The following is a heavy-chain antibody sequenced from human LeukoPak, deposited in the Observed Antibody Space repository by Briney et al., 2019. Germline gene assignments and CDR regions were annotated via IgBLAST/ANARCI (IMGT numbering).Heavy chain of an antibody. Sequence: PGGSLRLSCAASGFTFSSYAMSWVRQAPGKGLEWVPAISGSGGSTYYADSVKGRFTISRDNSKNTLYLQMNSLRAEDTAVYYCAKDPAAPDYGGKWGAEYFQHWGQGTLVTVSS. CDR2: ISGSGGST. CDR1: GFTFSSYA. J-gene: IGHJ1*01. V-gene: IGHV3-23*01. CDR3: AKDPAAPDYGGKWGAEYFQH. D-gene: IGHD4-23*01.